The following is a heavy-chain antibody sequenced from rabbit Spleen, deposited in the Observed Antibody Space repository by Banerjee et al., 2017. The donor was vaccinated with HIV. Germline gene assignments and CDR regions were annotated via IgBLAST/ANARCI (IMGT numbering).Heavy chain of an antibody. Sequence: QEQLVESGGGLVKPEGSLKLSCTASGFSFSNKAVMCWVRQAPGKGLEWIACINAVTGKAVYASWAKGRFTFSKTSSTTVTLQMTSLTAADTATYFCARDLVAVIGWSFNLWGQGTLVTVS. CDR1: GFSFSNKAV. J-gene: IGHJ4*01. CDR3: ARDLVAVIGWSFNL. CDR2: INAVTGKA. V-gene: IGHV1S45*01. D-gene: IGHD1-1*01.